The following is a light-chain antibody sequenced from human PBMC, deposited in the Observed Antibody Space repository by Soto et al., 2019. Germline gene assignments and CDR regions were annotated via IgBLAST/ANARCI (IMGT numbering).Light chain of an antibody. CDR1: QSVRSSY. CDR2: GAS. CDR3: QQFSSYPLT. V-gene: IGKV3-20*01. J-gene: IGKJ4*01. Sequence: IVLIQSPATLSVSPGERATLSCRASQSVRSSYLAWYQQKPGQAPRLFIYGASSRATGIPDRFSGSGSGTDFTLTISRLEPEDFAVYYCQQFSSYPLTFGGGTKVDI.